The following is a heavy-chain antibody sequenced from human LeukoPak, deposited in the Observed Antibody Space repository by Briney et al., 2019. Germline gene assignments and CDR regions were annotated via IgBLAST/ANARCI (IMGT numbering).Heavy chain of an antibody. CDR3: ARGVGIAAACTIGVRTWFDP. J-gene: IGHJ5*02. CDR1: GGTFSSYA. Sequence: GASVKVSCKASGGTFSSYAISWVRQAPGQGLEWMGGIIPIFGTANYARKFQGRVTITTDESTSTAYMELSSLRSEDTAVYYCARGVGIAAACTIGVRTWFDPWGQGTLVTVSS. V-gene: IGHV1-69*05. D-gene: IGHD6-13*01. CDR2: IIPIFGTA.